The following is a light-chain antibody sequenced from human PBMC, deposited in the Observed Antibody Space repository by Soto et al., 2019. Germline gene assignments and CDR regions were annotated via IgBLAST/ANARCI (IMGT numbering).Light chain of an antibody. CDR3: MQGTHWPWT. Sequence: DVVMTQSPLSLPVTLGQPASISCRSGQSLVDSDGNTYLSWFLQRPGQSPRRLIYQVSHRDSGVPDRFSGSGSGTDVTLKISRVEAEDVGVYYCMQGTHWPWTFGQGTKLEI. CDR1: QSLVDSDGNTY. CDR2: QVS. J-gene: IGKJ1*01. V-gene: IGKV2-30*01.